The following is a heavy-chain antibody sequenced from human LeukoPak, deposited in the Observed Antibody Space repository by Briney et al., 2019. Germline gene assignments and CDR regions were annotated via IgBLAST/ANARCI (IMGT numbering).Heavy chain of an antibody. J-gene: IGHJ4*02. Sequence: GGSLRLSCAASGFTFSSYAMNWVRQAPGKGLEWVSYISSSSGAIYYADSVKGRFTISRDNAKNSLYLQMNSLRAEDTAVYYCARENYDSSGYPAGYFDYWGQGTLVTVSS. CDR1: GFTFSSYA. CDR2: ISSSSGAI. D-gene: IGHD3-22*01. CDR3: ARENYDSSGYPAGYFDY. V-gene: IGHV3-48*01.